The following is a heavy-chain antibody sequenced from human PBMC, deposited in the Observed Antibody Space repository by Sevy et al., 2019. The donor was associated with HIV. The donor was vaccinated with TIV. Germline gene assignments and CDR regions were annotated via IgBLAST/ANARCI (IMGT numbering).Heavy chain of an antibody. Sequence: GESLKISCKGSEYNFTNYWIGWVRQMPGKGLEWMGIIYPGDSGTRYSPSFQDQVTISADKSISTAYLQWGSLKAWDTAMYYCARISSSPRAYYYYFGMDVWGQGTTVTVSS. V-gene: IGHV5-51*01. CDR1: EYNFTNYW. CDR3: ARISSSPRAYYYYFGMDV. J-gene: IGHJ6*02. D-gene: IGHD6-6*01. CDR2: IYPGDSGT.